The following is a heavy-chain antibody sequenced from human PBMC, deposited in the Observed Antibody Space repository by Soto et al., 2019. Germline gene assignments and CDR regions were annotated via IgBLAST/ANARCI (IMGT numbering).Heavy chain of an antibody. CDR1: GFPFSGYA. CDR3: ARADAGEYDRRLLFDN. V-gene: IGHV3-23*01. D-gene: IGHD4-17*01. J-gene: IGHJ4*02. CDR2: ISGIGSST. Sequence: GGSLRLSCAASGFPFSGYAINWVRQAPGKGLEWVSIISGIGSSTNYADSVKGRFTISRDNSWDTVHLQMNSLRAEDTAVYYCARADAGEYDRRLLFDNRAQRTLVAASS.